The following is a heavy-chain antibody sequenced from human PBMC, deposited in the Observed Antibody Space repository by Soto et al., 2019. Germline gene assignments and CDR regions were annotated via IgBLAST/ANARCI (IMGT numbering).Heavy chain of an antibody. V-gene: IGHV2-5*01. J-gene: IGHJ4*02. D-gene: IGHD3-10*01. CDR3: AQCHYGSGSPYFDY. Sequence: QITLKESGPTLVKPTQTLTLTCSFSGFSLSTAGVGVGWIRQPPGKALEWLTLIYWYDEKRYSPSLKSRVTITKDTSKHQVVLTMTNMDPVDTSTYYCAQCHYGSGSPYFDYWGQGILVTVSS. CDR1: GFSLSTAGVG. CDR2: IYWYDEK.